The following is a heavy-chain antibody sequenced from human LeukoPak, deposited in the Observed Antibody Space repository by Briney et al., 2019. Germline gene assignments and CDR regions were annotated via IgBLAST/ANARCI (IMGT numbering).Heavy chain of an antibody. CDR1: GYTFTSYG. J-gene: IGHJ4*02. CDR3: AGGINYYDSSGYYCDY. V-gene: IGHV1-18*01. D-gene: IGHD3-22*01. Sequence: ASVKVSCKASGYTFTSYGISWVRQAPGQGLEWMGWISAYNGNTNYAQKLQGRVTMTTDTSTSTAYMELRSLRSDDTAVYYCAGGINYYDSSGYYCDYWGQGTLVTVSS. CDR2: ISAYNGNT.